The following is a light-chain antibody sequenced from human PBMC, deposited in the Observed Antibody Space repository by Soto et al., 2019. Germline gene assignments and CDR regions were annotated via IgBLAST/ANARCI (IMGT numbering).Light chain of an antibody. Sequence: EVVMAQSPATLSVSPGDRFTLSCRASQSINNDLAWYQQKVGQGPRLLIYGASTRATGIPARFSGSGSGTEFTLTISSLQSEDSAVYYCQQYNKWPPLTFGGGTKVEIK. CDR3: QQYNKWPPLT. J-gene: IGKJ4*01. CDR1: QSINND. CDR2: GAS. V-gene: IGKV3-15*01.